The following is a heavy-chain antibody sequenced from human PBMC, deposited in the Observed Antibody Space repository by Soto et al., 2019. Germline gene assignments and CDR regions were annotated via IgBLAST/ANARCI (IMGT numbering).Heavy chain of an antibody. V-gene: IGHV1-3*01. D-gene: IGHD4-4*01. J-gene: IGHJ6*02. CDR2: INAGNGNT. CDR1: GYTFTSYA. CDR3: ARGDYSNYVNYYYYGMYV. Sequence: QVQLVQSGAEVKKPGASVKVSCKASGYTFTSYAMHWVRQAPGQRLEWMGWINAGNGNTKYSQKFQGRVTITRDTSASTAYMELSSLRSEDTAVYYCARGDYSNYVNYYYYGMYVWGQGTTVTVSS.